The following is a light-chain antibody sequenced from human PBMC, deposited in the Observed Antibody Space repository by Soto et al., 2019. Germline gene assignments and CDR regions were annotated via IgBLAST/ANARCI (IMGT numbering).Light chain of an antibody. V-gene: IGKV3-20*01. CDR1: QTISSRY. CDR2: GTS. CDR3: QQYGSWT. J-gene: IGKJ1*01. Sequence: EIVLTQSPGTLSVSPGERATLSCRASQTISSRYLAWYRQKPGQGPSLLIYGTSSRATGIPDRFSGSGSGTDFTLTISRLEPEDSAIYYCQQYGSWTFGQGTKVEIK.